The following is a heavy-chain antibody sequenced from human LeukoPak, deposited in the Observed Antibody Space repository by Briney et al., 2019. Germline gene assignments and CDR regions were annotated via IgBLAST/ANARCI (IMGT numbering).Heavy chain of an antibody. CDR3: AKDQVPRVIVVVPAALDY. Sequence: GGSLRLSCAASGFTFSSYGMHWVRQAPGKGLELVAFIRYDGSNKYYADSVKGRFTISRDNSKNTLYLQMNSLRAEDTAVYYCAKDQVPRVIVVVPAALDYWGQGTLVTVSS. J-gene: IGHJ4*02. CDR1: GFTFSSYG. D-gene: IGHD2-2*01. CDR2: IRYDGSNK. V-gene: IGHV3-30*02.